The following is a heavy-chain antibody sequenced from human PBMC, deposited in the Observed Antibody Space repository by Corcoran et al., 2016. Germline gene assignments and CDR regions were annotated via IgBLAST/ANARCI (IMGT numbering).Heavy chain of an antibody. Sequence: QVQLQQWGAGLLKPSETLSLTCAVYGGSFSGYYWSWIRQPPGKGLEWIGEINHSGSTNYNPSLKSRVTISVDTSKNRFALQRSSVTAADTAVYYCARGVPYCRSTSCSTPSFDPWGQGTLVTVSS. D-gene: IGHD2-2*01. CDR1: GGSFSGYY. V-gene: IGHV4-34*01. CDR2: INHSGST. J-gene: IGHJ5*02. CDR3: ARGVPYCRSTSCSTPSFDP.